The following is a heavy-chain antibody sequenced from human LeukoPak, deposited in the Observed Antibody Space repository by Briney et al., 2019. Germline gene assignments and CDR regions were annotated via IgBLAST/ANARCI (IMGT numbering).Heavy chain of an antibody. CDR2: ISTSSSYI. D-gene: IGHD6-13*01. CDR1: GFTFSSYN. V-gene: IGHV3-21*01. Sequence: PGGSLRLSCAASGFTFSSYNMNWVRQAPGKGLEWVSTISTSSSYIYYADSVKGRFTISRDNGKNSLYLQMSSLRAEDTAVYYCARDLEPGIAAAGSPFDYWGQGTLVTVSS. CDR3: ARDLEPGIAAAGSPFDY. J-gene: IGHJ4*02.